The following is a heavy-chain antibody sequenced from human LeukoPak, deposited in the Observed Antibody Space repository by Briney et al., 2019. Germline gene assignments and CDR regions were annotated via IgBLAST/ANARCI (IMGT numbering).Heavy chain of an antibody. CDR2: FDPEDGET. CDR1: GYTLTELS. J-gene: IGHJ4*02. Sequence: EASVKVSCKVSGYTLTELSMHWVRQAPGKGLEWMGGFDPEDGETIYAQKFQGRVTMTEDTSTDTAYMELSSLRSEDTAVYYCATDPSYGDYPFDYWGQGTLVIVSS. V-gene: IGHV1-24*01. CDR3: ATDPSYGDYPFDY. D-gene: IGHD4-17*01.